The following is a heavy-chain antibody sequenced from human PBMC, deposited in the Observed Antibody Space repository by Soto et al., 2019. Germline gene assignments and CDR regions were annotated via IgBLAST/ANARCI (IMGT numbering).Heavy chain of an antibody. CDR1: GFNFSSYW. CDR2: IKQDGSEK. D-gene: IGHD2-15*01. CDR3: ARVLGTSQYCSGGSCYAYYFDY. V-gene: IGHV3-7*01. J-gene: IGHJ4*02. Sequence: GGSLRLSCAASGFNFSSYWMSWVRQAPGKGLEWVANIKQDGSEKYYVDSVKGRFTISRDNAKNSLYLQMNSLRAEDTAVYYCARVLGTSQYCSGGSCYAYYFDYWGQGTLVTVSS.